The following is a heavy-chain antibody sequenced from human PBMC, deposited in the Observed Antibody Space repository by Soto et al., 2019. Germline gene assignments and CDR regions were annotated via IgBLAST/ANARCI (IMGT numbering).Heavy chain of an antibody. CDR3: AREKDRQLLGGNYYYVLDV. CDR1: GGTFSTSA. CDR2: IMPVFATP. D-gene: IGHD3-3*02. V-gene: IGHV1-69*12. J-gene: IGHJ6*02. Sequence: QVQLMQSGAEVKKPGSSVKVSCKASGGTFSTSAITSVRQAPGEGLEWVGGIMPVFATPDYAHKFQGRVTLSADESTTTAYLELTRLTTDDTAVYYWAREKDRQLLGGNYYYVLDVWGQGKGISVSS.